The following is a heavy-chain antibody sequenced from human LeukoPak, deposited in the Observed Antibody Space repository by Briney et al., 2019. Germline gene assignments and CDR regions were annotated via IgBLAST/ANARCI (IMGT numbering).Heavy chain of an antibody. J-gene: IGHJ4*02. D-gene: IGHD3-22*01. V-gene: IGHV4-34*01. Sequence: KASETLSLTCAVYGGSFSGYYWSWIRQPPGKGLEWIGNIYYSGSTYYNPSLKSRVTISVDTSKNQFSLKLSSVTAADTAVYYCARLFYYDSRGYPYYFDYWGQGTLVTVSS. CDR3: ARLFYYDSRGYPYYFDY. CDR1: GGSFSGYY. CDR2: IYYSGST.